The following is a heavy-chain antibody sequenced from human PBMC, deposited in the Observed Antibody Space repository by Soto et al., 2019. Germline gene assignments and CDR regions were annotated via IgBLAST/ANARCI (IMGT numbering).Heavy chain of an antibody. CDR2: ISGSGGST. J-gene: IGHJ6*03. CDR3: AKSVCSSTSCYAVYYYMDV. D-gene: IGHD2-2*01. Sequence: GGSLRLSCAASGFTFSSYAMSWVRQAPGKGLEWVSAISGSGGSTYYADSVKGRFTISRDNSKNTLYLQMNSLRAEDTAVYYCAKSVCSSTSCYAVYYYMDVWGKGTTVTVSS. V-gene: IGHV3-23*01. CDR1: GFTFSSYA.